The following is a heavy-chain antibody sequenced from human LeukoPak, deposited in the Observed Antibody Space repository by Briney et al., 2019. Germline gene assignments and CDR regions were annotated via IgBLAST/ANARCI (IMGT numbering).Heavy chain of an antibody. Sequence: SVKVSCKASGGTFSSYAISWVRQAPGQGLEWMGGIIPIFGTANYAQKFQGRVTITADESTSTAYMELSSLRPEDTAVYYCASSAIVVETNSYYYYYGMDVWGQGTTVTVSS. CDR3: ASSAIVVETNSYYYYYGMDV. V-gene: IGHV1-69*13. D-gene: IGHD3-22*01. CDR1: GGTFSSYA. J-gene: IGHJ6*02. CDR2: IIPIFGTA.